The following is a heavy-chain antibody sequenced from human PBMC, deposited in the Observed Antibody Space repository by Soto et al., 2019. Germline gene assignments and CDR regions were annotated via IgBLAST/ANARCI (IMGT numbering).Heavy chain of an antibody. D-gene: IGHD2-15*01. CDR1: GYTFTNYY. CDR3: AFDSFSRYYHYGLAF. Sequence: GASVKVSCKTSGYTFTNYYMQWVRQAPGQGLEWMGIINPSGGSAYYAQKFQGRVTMTRDTSTSTFYMELSGLSSEDTAVYYCAFDSFSRYYHYGLAFWAQGTTVPGSA. CDR2: INPSGGSA. V-gene: IGHV1-46*03. J-gene: IGHJ6*01.